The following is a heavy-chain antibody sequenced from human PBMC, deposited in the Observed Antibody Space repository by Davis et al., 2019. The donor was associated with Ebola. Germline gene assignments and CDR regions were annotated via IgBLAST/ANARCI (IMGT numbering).Heavy chain of an antibody. D-gene: IGHD3-22*01. Sequence: PSETLSLTCAVYGGSFSGYYWSWIRQPPGKGLEWIGEINHSGSTNYNPSLKSRVTISVDTSKNQFSLKLSSVTAADTAVYYCARGKGSSGYYHYYYYGMDVWGQGTTVTVSS. CDR1: GGSFSGYY. CDR3: ARGKGSSGYYHYYYYGMDV. CDR2: INHSGST. V-gene: IGHV4-34*01. J-gene: IGHJ6*02.